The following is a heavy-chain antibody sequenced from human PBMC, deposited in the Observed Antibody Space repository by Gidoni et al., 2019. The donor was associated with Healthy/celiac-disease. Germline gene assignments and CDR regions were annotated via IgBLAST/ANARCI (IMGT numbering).Heavy chain of an antibody. J-gene: IGHJ4*02. CDR1: GGSFSGYY. Sequence: QVQLQQWGAGLLKPSETLSLTCAVYGGSFSGYYWSWIRQPPGKGLEWIGEINHSGSTNYNPSLKSRVTISVDTSKNQFSLKLSSVTAADTAVYYCARTSYPYYGSGSAWDYWGQGTLVTVSS. CDR2: INHSGST. V-gene: IGHV4-34*01. D-gene: IGHD3-10*01. CDR3: ARTSYPYYGSGSAWDY.